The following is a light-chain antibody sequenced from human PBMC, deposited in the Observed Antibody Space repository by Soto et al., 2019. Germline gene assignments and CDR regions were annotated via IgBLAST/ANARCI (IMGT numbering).Light chain of an antibody. J-gene: IGKJ1*01. CDR2: GAS. CDR1: QSFRGNY. CDR3: QQYSISPEP. Sequence: TLSPGTLNLSPGESATLSCRASQSFRGNYLAWYQQKPGQAPRLLIYGASTRAAGIPDRFTGGGSGTDFTLAISRLEPEDFAVYYCQQYSISPEPFCQGS. V-gene: IGKV3-20*01.